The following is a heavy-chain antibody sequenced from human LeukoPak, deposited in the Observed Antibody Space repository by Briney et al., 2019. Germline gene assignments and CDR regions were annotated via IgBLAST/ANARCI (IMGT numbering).Heavy chain of an antibody. Sequence: GGSLRLSCAASGFTVSSNCMSWVRQAPGKGLEWVSVIYSGGSTYYADSVKGRFTISRDNSKNTLYLQMNSLRAEDTAVYYCARAKVFYGSGSYYNDYWGQGTLVTVSS. V-gene: IGHV3-53*01. J-gene: IGHJ4*02. CDR3: ARAKVFYGSGSYYNDY. CDR2: IYSGGST. D-gene: IGHD3-10*01. CDR1: GFTVSSNC.